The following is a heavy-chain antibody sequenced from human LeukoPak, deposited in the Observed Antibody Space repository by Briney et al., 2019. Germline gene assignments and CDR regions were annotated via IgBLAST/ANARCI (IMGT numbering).Heavy chain of an antibody. Sequence: PGGSLRLSCAASGFTFSSYAMSWVRQAPGKGLEWVSVIYSGGSTYYADSVKGRFTISRDNSKNTLYLQMNSLRAEDTAVYYCARDQGDGYNKNDYWGQGTLVTVSS. V-gene: IGHV3-53*01. CDR1: GFTFSSYA. CDR2: IYSGGST. D-gene: IGHD5-24*01. CDR3: ARDQGDGYNKNDY. J-gene: IGHJ4*02.